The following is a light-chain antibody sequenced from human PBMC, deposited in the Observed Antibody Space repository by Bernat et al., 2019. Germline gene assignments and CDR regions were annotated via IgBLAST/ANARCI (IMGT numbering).Light chain of an antibody. Sequence: ALTQPASVSGSPGQSITISCTGTSSDVGSYNLVSWYQQHPGKAPKLMIYEVSKRPSGVSNRFSGSKSGNTASLTISGLQAEDEADYYCCSYAGSSPYVFGTGTKVTVL. CDR2: EVS. CDR3: CSYAGSSPYV. CDR1: SSDVGSYNL. J-gene: IGLJ1*01. V-gene: IGLV2-23*02.